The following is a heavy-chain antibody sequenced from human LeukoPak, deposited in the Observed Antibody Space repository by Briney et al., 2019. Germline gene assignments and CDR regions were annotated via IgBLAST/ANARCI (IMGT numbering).Heavy chain of an antibody. Sequence: SVKVSCKASGGTFSSYAISWVRQAPGQGLEWMGRIIPILGIANYAQKFQGRVTITADKSTSTAYMELSSLGSEDTAVYYCARAPRVGATRVTAFDIWGQGTMVTVSS. CDR2: IIPILGIA. CDR1: GGTFSSYA. V-gene: IGHV1-69*04. CDR3: ARAPRVGATRVTAFDI. J-gene: IGHJ3*02. D-gene: IGHD1-26*01.